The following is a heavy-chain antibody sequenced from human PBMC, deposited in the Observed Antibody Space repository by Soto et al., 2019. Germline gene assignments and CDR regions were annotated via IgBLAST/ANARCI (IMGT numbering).Heavy chain of an antibody. CDR1: GYSISSGYY. Sequence: SETLSLTCVVSGYSISSGYYWGWIRRPPGKGLEWIGSIYHSGSTYYNPSLKSRVTISVDTSKNQFSLKLSSVTAADTAVYYCAREDIVVVVAATPGFFGMDVWGQGTTVTVSS. V-gene: IGHV4-38-2*02. CDR3: AREDIVVVVAATPGFFGMDV. D-gene: IGHD2-15*01. CDR2: IYHSGST. J-gene: IGHJ6*02.